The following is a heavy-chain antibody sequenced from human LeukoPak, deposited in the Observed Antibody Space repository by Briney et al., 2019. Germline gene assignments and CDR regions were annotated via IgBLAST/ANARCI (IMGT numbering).Heavy chain of an antibody. V-gene: IGHV3-7*03. Sequence: GGSLRLSCAASGFSLSSHWMTWVRQVPGRGPEWVANVNRDGSETYYLDSVKGRFTISRDNAKNSLFLQVNSLRTEDTALYYCARSVELVRGYFDFWGQGTLVTVSS. D-gene: IGHD1-1*01. J-gene: IGHJ4*02. CDR1: GFSLSSHW. CDR3: ARSVELVRGYFDF. CDR2: VNRDGSET.